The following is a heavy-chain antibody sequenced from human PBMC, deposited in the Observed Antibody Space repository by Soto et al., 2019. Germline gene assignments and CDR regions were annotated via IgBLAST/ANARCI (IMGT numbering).Heavy chain of an antibody. D-gene: IGHD6-13*01. CDR3: ARGYRSSSWFDP. CDR1: GASISSYY. J-gene: IGHJ5*02. CDR2: IYDSGST. V-gene: IGHV4-59*01. Sequence: PSETLSLTCTVSGASISSYYWSWIRQPPGKGLELIGYIYDSGSTHYNPSLKSRVTISVDTSKNQFSLKLSSVTAADTAVYYCARGYRSSSWFDPWGQGTLVTVSS.